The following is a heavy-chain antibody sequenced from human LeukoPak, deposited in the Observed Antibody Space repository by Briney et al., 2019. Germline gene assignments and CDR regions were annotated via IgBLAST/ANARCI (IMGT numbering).Heavy chain of an antibody. CDR1: GFTFSTYW. V-gene: IGHV3-74*01. CDR3: ARSLGSSGYQDY. Sequence: GGFLRLSCAASGFTFSTYWMHWVRQAPGKGLVWVSRINSDGSSTSYADSVKGRFTISRDNAKNTVYLQMNSLRAEDTAVYYCARSLGSSGYQDYWGQGTLVTVSS. CDR2: INSDGSST. J-gene: IGHJ4*02. D-gene: IGHD3-22*01.